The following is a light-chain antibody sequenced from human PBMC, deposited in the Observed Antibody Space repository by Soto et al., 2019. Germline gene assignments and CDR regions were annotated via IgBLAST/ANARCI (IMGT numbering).Light chain of an antibody. CDR2: EVT. Sequence: QSVLTQPASVSGSPGQSITISCTGTRSDVGSYNLVSWYQQHPGKAPKIMIYEVTKRPSGVSNRFSGSKSGNTASLTVSGLQPEDEAEYYCCSKASSYTLVFGGGTKLTVL. J-gene: IGLJ3*02. V-gene: IGLV2-23*02. CDR3: CSKASSYTLV. CDR1: RSDVGSYNL.